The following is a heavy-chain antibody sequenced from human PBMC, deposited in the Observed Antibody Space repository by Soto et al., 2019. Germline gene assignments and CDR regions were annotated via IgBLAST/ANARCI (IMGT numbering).Heavy chain of an antibody. D-gene: IGHD3-22*01. CDR3: TRDGTLYDSSAYYYLY. CDR2: IIPMFAKA. J-gene: IGHJ4*02. Sequence: ASVKVSCKASGGTFSRYGISWVLQAPGQGLEWMGGIIPMFAKANYAQKFQDRVTITADESTGTAYMELRSLRFEDTAVYYCTRDGTLYDSSAYYYLYWGQGTLVTVSS. V-gene: IGHV1-69*13. CDR1: GGTFSRYG.